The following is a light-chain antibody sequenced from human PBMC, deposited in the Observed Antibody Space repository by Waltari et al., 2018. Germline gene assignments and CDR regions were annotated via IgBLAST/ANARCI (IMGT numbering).Light chain of an antibody. CDR3: QQRSDWPHT. CDR1: QSVSRY. Sequence: EIVLTQSPATMSLAPGERATLSCRARQSVSRYFAWYQQKPGRAPSPPIYDTSNRATGIPARFSGSGSGTDFTLTISNLEPEDFAVYYCQQRSDWPHTFGGGTKVEIK. CDR2: DTS. J-gene: IGKJ4*01. V-gene: IGKV3-11*01.